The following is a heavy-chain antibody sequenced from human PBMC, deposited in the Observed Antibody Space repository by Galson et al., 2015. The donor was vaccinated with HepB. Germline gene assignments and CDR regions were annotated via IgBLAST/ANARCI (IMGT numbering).Heavy chain of an antibody. V-gene: IGHV1-69*04. CDR2: IIPILGIT. J-gene: IGHJ4*02. CDR1: GDTFSSNA. Sequence: VKVSCKASGDTFSSNAIGWVRQAPGQGLEWMGRIIPILGITNHAQKFQGRVTITADKSTGTAYMELRSLRSEDTAVYYCARDSATRPFDYWGQGTLVTVSS. CDR3: ARDSATRPFDY. D-gene: IGHD6-6*01.